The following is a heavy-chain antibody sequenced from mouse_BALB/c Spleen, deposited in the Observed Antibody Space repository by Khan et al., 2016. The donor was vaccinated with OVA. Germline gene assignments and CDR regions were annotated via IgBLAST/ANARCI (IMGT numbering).Heavy chain of an antibody. CDR2: ISYSGST. CDR1: GYSITSDYA. CDR3: ASELGRYYAMDY. D-gene: IGHD4-1*01. J-gene: IGHJ4*01. V-gene: IGHV3-2*02. Sequence: EVQLQESGPGLVKPSQSLSLTCTVAGYSITSDYAWNWIRQFPGNKLEWMGYISYSGSTGYHPSLKSRISITRDTSKHQFFLQLNSVTTEDTATYYCASELGRYYAMDYWGQGTSVTVSS.